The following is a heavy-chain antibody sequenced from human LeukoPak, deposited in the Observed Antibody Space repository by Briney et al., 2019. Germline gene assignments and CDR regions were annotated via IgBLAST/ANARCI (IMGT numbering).Heavy chain of an antibody. CDR1: GFTFGDYA. CDR3: TRTKPTVTPYNWFDP. V-gene: IGHV3-49*04. J-gene: IGHJ5*02. D-gene: IGHD4-17*01. Sequence: GGSLRPSCTGFGFTFGDYAMSWVRQAPGKGLEWIGFIRSKAYGGTTECAASVKGRFTISRDDSKSIAYLQMSSLKTEDTAVYYCTRTKPTVTPYNWFDPWGQGTLVTVSS. CDR2: IRSKAYGGTT.